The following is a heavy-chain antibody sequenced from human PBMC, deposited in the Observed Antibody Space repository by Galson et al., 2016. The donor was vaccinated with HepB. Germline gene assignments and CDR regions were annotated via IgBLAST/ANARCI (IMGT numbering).Heavy chain of an antibody. CDR2: ISATGGNT. V-gene: IGHV3-23*01. J-gene: IGHJ4*02. CDR1: GFSFSNYA. Sequence: SLRLSCAGSGFSFSNYAMSWVRQAPGKGLEWVSAISATGGNTHYAGSVKGRFTISRDNAKNSLYLEMNSLRDEDTAVYYCARDDYFRLGYWGQGTLVTVSS. CDR3: ARDDYFRLGY. D-gene: IGHD3-16*01.